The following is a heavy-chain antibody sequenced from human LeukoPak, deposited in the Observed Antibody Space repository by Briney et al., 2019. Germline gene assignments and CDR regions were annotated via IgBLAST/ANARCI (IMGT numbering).Heavy chain of an antibody. CDR3: ARERLQGNWFDP. Sequence: GASVKLSCKASGYTFTSYYMHWVRQAPGQGLEWMGIINPSGGSTSYAQKFQGRVTMTRDTSTSTVYMELSSLRSEDTAVYYCARERLQGNWFDPWGQGTLVTVSS. D-gene: IGHD4-11*01. V-gene: IGHV1-46*01. CDR1: GYTFTSYY. J-gene: IGHJ5*02. CDR2: INPSGGST.